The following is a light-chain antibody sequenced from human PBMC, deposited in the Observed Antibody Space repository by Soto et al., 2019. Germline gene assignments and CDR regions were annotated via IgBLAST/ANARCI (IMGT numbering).Light chain of an antibody. Sequence: DIVMTQTPLSSPVTLGQPASISCRSSQSFVHSDGNTYLSWLQQRPGQPPRLLIYKISNLFSGVPDRFSGSGAGTDFTLKISRVEAEDVGVYYCMQATQFPYTFGHGTKLEIK. CDR1: QSFVHSDGNTY. J-gene: IGKJ2*01. CDR3: MQATQFPYT. V-gene: IGKV2-24*01. CDR2: KIS.